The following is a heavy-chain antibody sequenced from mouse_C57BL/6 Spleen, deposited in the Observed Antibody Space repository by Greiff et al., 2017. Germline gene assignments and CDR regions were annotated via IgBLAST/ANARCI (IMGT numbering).Heavy chain of an antibody. J-gene: IGHJ2*01. CDR1: GYTFTSYG. CDR2: IYIGTGYT. CDR3: ARGGVTYYFDY. V-gene: IGHV1-58*01. D-gene: IGHD2-2*01. Sequence: VQLKQSGAELVRPGSSVKMSCKTSGYTFTSYGINWVKQRPGQGLEWIGYIYIGTGYTEYNEKFKGKATLPSDTSSSTAYMQLSSLTSEDSAIYFCARGGVTYYFDYWGQGTTLTVAS.